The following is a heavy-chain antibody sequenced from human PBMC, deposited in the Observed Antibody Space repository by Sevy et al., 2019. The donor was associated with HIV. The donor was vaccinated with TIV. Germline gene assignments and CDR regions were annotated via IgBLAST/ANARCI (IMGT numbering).Heavy chain of an antibody. CDR3: VRAIVIEGSF. D-gene: IGHD2-2*01. CDR1: GFNINTYW. V-gene: IGHV3-7*01. J-gene: IGHJ4*02. Sequence: GGSLRLSCAASGFNINTYWMNWVRQAPGKGLEWVANIKYDGSDIYYVDSVRGRFTISKDNARNLVYLQMNSLRAEDTALYYCVRAIVIEGSFWGQGTLITVSS. CDR2: IKYDGSDI.